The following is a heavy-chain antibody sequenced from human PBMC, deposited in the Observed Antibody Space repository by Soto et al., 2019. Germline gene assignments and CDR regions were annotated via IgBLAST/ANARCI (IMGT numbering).Heavy chain of an antibody. CDR1: GGTFSSYA. V-gene: IGHV1-69*05. D-gene: IGHD3-3*01. CDR2: IIPIFGTA. Sequence: SVKVSCKASGGTFSSYAISWVRQAPGQGLEWMGGIIPIFGTANYAQKFQGRVTITRDTSASTAYMELSSLRSEDTAVYYCARDYYDFWSGYYYYYMDVWGKGTTVNVSS. J-gene: IGHJ6*03. CDR3: ARDYYDFWSGYYYYYMDV.